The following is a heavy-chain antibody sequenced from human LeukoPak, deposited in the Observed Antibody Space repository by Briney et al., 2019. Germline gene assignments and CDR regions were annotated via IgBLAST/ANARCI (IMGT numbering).Heavy chain of an antibody. CDR2: ISYDGSNK. Sequence: GGSLRLSCAASGFSFSSFGMHWVRQAPGKGLEWLAVISYDGSNKYYADSVKGRFTISRDNSKNTLFLQMNSLRPDDTAVYYCAKDSSFGSGSYYNTETWGQETMVTVSS. CDR3: AKDSSFGSGSYYNTET. D-gene: IGHD3-10*01. V-gene: IGHV3-30*18. J-gene: IGHJ3*01. CDR1: GFSFSSFG.